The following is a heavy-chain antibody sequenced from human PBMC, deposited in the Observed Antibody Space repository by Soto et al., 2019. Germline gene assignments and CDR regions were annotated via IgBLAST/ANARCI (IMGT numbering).Heavy chain of an antibody. CDR3: AKGGSITMIVVVIDPYFDY. CDR2: ISGSGGST. V-gene: IGHV3-23*01. CDR1: GFTFSSYA. J-gene: IGHJ4*02. D-gene: IGHD3-22*01. Sequence: GGSLRLSCAASGFTFSSYAMSWVRQAPGKGLEWVSAISGSGGSTYYADSVKGRFTISRDNSKNTLYLQMNSLRAEDTAVYYCAKGGSITMIVVVIDPYFDYWGQGTLVTVSS.